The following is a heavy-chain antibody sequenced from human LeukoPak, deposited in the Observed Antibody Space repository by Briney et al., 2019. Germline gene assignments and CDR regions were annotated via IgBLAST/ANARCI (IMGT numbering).Heavy chain of an antibody. CDR3: ARRVTIFGVDRAYYYMDV. CDR1: AFSISSSSYY. D-gene: IGHD3-3*01. J-gene: IGHJ6*03. Sequence: SETLSLTCTVSAFSISSSSYYWRSIRQPPGKRLEWIGSIYYSGSTYYNPSLKSRVTISVDTSKNQYSLKLSSVTAADTAVYYCARRVTIFGVDRAYYYMDVWGKGTTVTVSS. CDR2: IYYSGST. V-gene: IGHV4-39*01.